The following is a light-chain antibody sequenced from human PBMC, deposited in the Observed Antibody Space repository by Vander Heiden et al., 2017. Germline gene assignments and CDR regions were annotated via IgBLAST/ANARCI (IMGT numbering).Light chain of an antibody. J-gene: IGKJ5*01. CDR1: QSISSH. CDR3: QQSDSTPFT. Sequence: DIQLSQSPSSLSASVGDRVTITCRASQSISSHLNWYQQKPGKAPKLLIYAASSLQSGVPSRFSGSGSGTDFTLTISRLQPEDFATYYCQQSDSTPFTFGQGTQMEIK. V-gene: IGKV1-39*01. CDR2: AAS.